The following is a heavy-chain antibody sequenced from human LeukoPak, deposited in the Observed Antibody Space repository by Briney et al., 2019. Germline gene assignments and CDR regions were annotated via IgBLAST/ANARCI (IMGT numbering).Heavy chain of an antibody. V-gene: IGHV3-7*01. CDR3: AREGPLEGDAFDI. Sequence: GGSLRLSCAASGFTFSSYWMSWVRQAPGKGLEWVANIKQDGSEKYYVDSVKGRFTISRDNAKNSLYLQMNSLRAEDTAVYYCAREGPLEGDAFDIWGQGTMVTVSS. J-gene: IGHJ3*02. CDR2: IKQDGSEK. CDR1: GFTFSSYW.